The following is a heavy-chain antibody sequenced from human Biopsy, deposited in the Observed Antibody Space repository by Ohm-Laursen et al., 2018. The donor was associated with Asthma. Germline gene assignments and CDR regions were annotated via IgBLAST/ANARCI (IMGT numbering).Heavy chain of an antibody. V-gene: IGHV3-53*01. CDR3: ARGDSSNWSHYYFDY. J-gene: IGHJ4*02. CDR1: GFAVSRDH. CDR2: IYSGGTS. Sequence: GSLRLSYSASGFAVSRDHMFWVRQAPGKGLGWVSVIYSGGTSHTADSVRGWFTISRDYSKNTLYLQMHSLRAEDTAVYYCARGDSSNWSHYYFDYWGQGTLVTVSS. D-gene: IGHD3-22*01.